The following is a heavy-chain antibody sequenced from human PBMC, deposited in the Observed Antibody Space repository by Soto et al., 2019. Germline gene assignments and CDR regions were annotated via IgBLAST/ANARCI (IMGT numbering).Heavy chain of an antibody. CDR2: ISGSGDST. V-gene: IGHV3-23*01. Sequence: GGSLRLSCAASGFTFSMYAMSWVRQTPLKGLEWVSAISGSGDSTYYPDSVKGRFTISRDNSKNTLYLQMNSLRAEDTAVYYCAKDTYYYGSGSYYNTPGMLVSWGQGTLVTVSS. CDR3: AKDTYYYGSGSYYNTPGMLVS. J-gene: IGHJ5*02. CDR1: GFTFSMYA. D-gene: IGHD3-10*01.